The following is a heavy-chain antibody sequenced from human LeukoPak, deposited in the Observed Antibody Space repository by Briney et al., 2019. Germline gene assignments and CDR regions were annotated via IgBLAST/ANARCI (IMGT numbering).Heavy chain of an antibody. CDR1: GFTFSSYS. D-gene: IGHD3-22*01. J-gene: IGHJ4*02. Sequence: GGSLRLSCAASGFTFSSYSMNWVRQAPGKGLEWVSSISSGSSYIYYADSVKGRFTISRDNAKNSLYLQMNSLRAEDTAVYYCARDLGYYYDSSGYYFDYWGQGTLVTVSS. V-gene: IGHV3-21*01. CDR2: ISSGSSYI. CDR3: ARDLGYYYDSSGYYFDY.